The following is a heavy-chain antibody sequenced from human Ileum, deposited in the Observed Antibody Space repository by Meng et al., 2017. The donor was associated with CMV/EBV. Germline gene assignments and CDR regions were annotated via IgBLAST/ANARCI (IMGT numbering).Heavy chain of an antibody. CDR1: GFTFSDYA. J-gene: IGHJ4*02. CDR2: TTGSGGST. D-gene: IGHD2-2*01. CDR3: AKDFGRFLKVPAARSDFDY. V-gene: IGHV3-23*01. Sequence: GESLKISCAASGFTFSDYAMSWVRQAPGKGLEWVSATTGSGGSTYYADSVKGRFTISRDKSRNTLYLQMNSLRAEDTAVYYCAKDFGRFLKVPAARSDFDYWGQGTLVTVSS.